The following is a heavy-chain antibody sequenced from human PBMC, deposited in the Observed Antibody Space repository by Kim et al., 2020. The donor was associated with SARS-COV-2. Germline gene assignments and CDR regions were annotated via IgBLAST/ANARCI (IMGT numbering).Heavy chain of an antibody. D-gene: IGHD6-25*01. V-gene: IGHV1-2*02. Sequence: ASVKVSCRASGYSFTAYYIYWLRQAPGQSLEWLGWINSNSGVTEYAQKVQGRVTMTTDTSVWTTYMELNRLRSDDTAVYYCARADPLGSGFPYYYFDFWGQGALVTVSS. CDR2: INSNSGVT. CDR1: GYSFTAYY. CDR3: ARADPLGSGFPYYYFDF. J-gene: IGHJ4*02.